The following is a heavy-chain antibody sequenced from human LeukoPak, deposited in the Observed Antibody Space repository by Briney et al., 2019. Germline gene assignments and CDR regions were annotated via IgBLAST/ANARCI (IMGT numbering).Heavy chain of an antibody. CDR3: AFRTLGRIVGALDYFDY. D-gene: IGHD1-26*01. V-gene: IGHV1-69*05. J-gene: IGHJ4*02. CDR2: IIPIFGTA. Sequence: ASVKVSCKASGGTFSSYAISWVRQAPGQGLEWVGRIIPIFGTANYAQKFQGRVTITTDESTSTACMELSSLRSEDTAVYYCAFRTLGRIVGALDYFDYWGQGTLVTVSS. CDR1: GGTFSSYA.